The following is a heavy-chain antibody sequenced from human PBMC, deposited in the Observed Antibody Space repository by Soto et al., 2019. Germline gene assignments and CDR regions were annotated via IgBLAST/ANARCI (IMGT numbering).Heavy chain of an antibody. CDR3: ARAFWDGDYWYFDL. Sequence: SETLSLTCAVSGGSISSSSYYWAWIRQPPGKGLDWIGNIYYSGTTYYNPSLKSRITISVDTSKNQFSLKLSSVTAADTAVYYCARAFWDGDYWYFDLWGRGTLVTVSS. CDR2: IYYSGTT. V-gene: IGHV4-39*01. CDR1: GGSISSSSYY. J-gene: IGHJ2*01. D-gene: IGHD4-17*01.